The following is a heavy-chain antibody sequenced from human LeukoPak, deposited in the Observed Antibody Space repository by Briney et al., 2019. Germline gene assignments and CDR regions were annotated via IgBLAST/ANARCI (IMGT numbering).Heavy chain of an antibody. CDR2: VNTKGNGT. J-gene: IGHJ4*02. D-gene: IGHD3-10*01. CDR3: ARVNTYGSFDY. Sequence: GGSLRLSCVASGFTFSDYWMHWVRQTPGKGLVWVSRVNTKGNGTIYADSVKGRFTISRDNAKNSLYLQMNSLRAEDTAVYYCARVNTYGSFDYWGQGTLVTVSS. V-gene: IGHV3-74*01. CDR1: GFTFSDYW.